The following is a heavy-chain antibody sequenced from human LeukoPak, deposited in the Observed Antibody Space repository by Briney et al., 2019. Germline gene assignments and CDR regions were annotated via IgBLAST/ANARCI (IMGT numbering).Heavy chain of an antibody. D-gene: IGHD5-24*01. Sequence: ASVKVSCKASGYIFARYAIRWVRQAPGQGLEWMGRINTDTGEPTYAQGFTGRFVFSLDTSVSTAFLQITGLKAEDTAVYYCARPLEGYNFPGESGVWGQGTLVTVSS. J-gene: IGHJ4*02. CDR3: ARPLEGYNFPGESGV. V-gene: IGHV7-4-1*02. CDR2: INTDTGEP. CDR1: GYIFARYA.